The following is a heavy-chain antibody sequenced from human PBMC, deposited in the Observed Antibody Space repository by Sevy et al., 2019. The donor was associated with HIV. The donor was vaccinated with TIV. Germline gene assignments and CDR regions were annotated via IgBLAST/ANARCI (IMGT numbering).Heavy chain of an antibody. CDR2: ISGSGDST. D-gene: IGHD3-16*01. CDR3: AKPRGSFYFVY. V-gene: IGHV3-23*01. J-gene: IGHJ4*02. Sequence: GGSLRLSCAASAFSFNTYAMSWVRRAPGKGLEWVSTISGSGDSTFYSDSVKGRFTISRDNSKNTLYLQMNSLRAEDTAVYYCAKPRGSFYFVYWGQGTLVTVSS. CDR1: AFSFNTYA.